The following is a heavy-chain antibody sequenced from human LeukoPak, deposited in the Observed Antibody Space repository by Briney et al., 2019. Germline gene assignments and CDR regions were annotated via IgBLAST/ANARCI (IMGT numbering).Heavy chain of an antibody. J-gene: IGHJ4*02. CDR2: IYYSGST. D-gene: IGHD3-16*01. CDR1: GGSISSSSYY. CDR3: ARVKGRDKASGEFYFDY. V-gene: IGHV4-39*01. Sequence: SETLSLTCTVSGGSISSSSYYWGWIRQPPGKGLEWIGSIYYSGSTYYNPSLKSRVTISVDTSKNQFSLKLSSVTAADTAVYYCARVKGRDKASGEFYFDYWGQGTLVTVSS.